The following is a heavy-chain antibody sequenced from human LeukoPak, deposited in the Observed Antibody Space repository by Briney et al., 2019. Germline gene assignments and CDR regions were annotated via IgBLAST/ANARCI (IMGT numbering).Heavy chain of an antibody. V-gene: IGHV1-69*04. CDR1: GGTFSNYA. CDR2: IIPILGIP. D-gene: IGHD6-13*01. J-gene: IGHJ5*02. Sequence: GASVKVSCKASGGTFSNYAISWVRQAPGQGLEWMGMIIPILGIPNYAQKFQGRVTITADKSTSTAYMELSSLRSEDTAVYCCARDRAAAGTSWFDPWGQGTLVTVSS. CDR3: ARDRAAAGTSWFDP.